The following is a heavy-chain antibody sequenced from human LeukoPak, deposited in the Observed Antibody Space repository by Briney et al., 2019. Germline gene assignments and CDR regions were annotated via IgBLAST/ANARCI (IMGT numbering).Heavy chain of an antibody. CDR3: ARERYSSGWYLDY. D-gene: IGHD6-19*01. V-gene: IGHV3-48*03. CDR2: ISSSGSTI. CDR1: GFTFSSYE. Sequence: GGSLRLSCAASGFTFSSYEMNWVRQAPGKGLEWVSYISSSGSTIYFADSVKGRFTISRDNAKNSLYLQMNSLRAEDTAVYYCARERYSSGWYLDYWGQGTLVTVSS. J-gene: IGHJ4*02.